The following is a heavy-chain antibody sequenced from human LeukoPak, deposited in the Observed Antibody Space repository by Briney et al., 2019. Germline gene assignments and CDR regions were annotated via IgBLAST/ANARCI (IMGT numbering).Heavy chain of an antibody. CDR2: IYYSGST. CDR1: GGSISSSSYY. V-gene: IGHV4-39*01. J-gene: IGHJ3*02. CDR3: ATDGTDAFDI. Sequence: SETLSLTCTVSGGSISSSSYYWGWIRQPPGKGLEWIGSIYYSGSTYYNPSLKSRVTISVDTSKNQFSLKLSSVTAADTAVYYCATDGTDAFDIWGQGTMVTVSS.